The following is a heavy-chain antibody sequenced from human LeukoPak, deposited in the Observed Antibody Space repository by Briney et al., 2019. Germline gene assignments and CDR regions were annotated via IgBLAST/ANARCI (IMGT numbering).Heavy chain of an antibody. V-gene: IGHV1-69*05. D-gene: IGHD3-9*01. CDR2: IIPIFGTA. CDR1: GGTFSSYA. CDR3: ARGPRLRYFDWFDY. Sequence: SVKVSCKASGGTFSSYAISWVRQAPGQGLEWMGGIIPIFGTANYAQKFQGRVTITTDESTSTAYMELSSLRSEDTAAYYCARGPRLRYFDWFDYWGQGTLVTVSS. J-gene: IGHJ4*02.